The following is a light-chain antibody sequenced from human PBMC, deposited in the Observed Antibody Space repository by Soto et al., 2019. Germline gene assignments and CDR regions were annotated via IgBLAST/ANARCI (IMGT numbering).Light chain of an antibody. CDR1: QSVSSSY. V-gene: IGKV3-20*01. Sequence: EIVLTQSPGTLSLSPGERATLSCRASQSVSSSYLAWYQQKPGQAPRLLIYGASSRATGIPDRFSGSGSGTDFTLTISRLEPEDFAVYYCQQYGSSTVFGGGTKVDNK. J-gene: IGKJ4*01. CDR2: GAS. CDR3: QQYGSSTV.